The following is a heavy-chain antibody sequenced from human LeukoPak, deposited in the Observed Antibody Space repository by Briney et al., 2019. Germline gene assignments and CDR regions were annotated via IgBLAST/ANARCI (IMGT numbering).Heavy chain of an antibody. CDR3: AKDYYGSGSYLLVDY. V-gene: IGHV3-30*18. Sequence: GGSLTLSCTPSGLTFSFYGMHWVRQAPGKGMEWVAVVSYEGSTVYYADSVKGRFTISRDNSKNTLYLQMNSLRAEDTAVYYCAKDYYGSGSYLLVDYWGQGTLVTVSS. CDR1: GLTFSFYG. CDR2: VSYEGSTV. J-gene: IGHJ4*02. D-gene: IGHD3-10*01.